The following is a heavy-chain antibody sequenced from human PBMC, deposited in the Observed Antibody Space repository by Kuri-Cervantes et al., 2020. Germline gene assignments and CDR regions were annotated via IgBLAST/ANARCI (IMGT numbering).Heavy chain of an antibody. CDR3: ARDLRLLWFGESGPYYYGMDV. Sequence: SETLSLTCTVSGGSISSGGYYWSWIRQHPGKGLEWIGYIYYSGSTYYNPSLKSRVTISVDTSKNQFSLKLSSVTAADTAVYYCARDLRLLWFGESGPYYYGMDVWGQGTTVTVSS. CDR1: GGSISSGGYY. CDR2: IYYSGST. V-gene: IGHV4-31*03. J-gene: IGHJ6*02. D-gene: IGHD3-10*01.